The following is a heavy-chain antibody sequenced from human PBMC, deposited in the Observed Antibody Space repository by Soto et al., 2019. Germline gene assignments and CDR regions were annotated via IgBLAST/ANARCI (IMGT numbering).Heavy chain of an antibody. Sequence: QVQLVQSGAEVKKPGSSVKVSCKASGGTFSSYTISWVRQAPGQGLEWMGRIIPTLGIATYAQKFKGRVTIPADKSTSTAYMELSSLRSEDTAVYYCARGPIAAAGSGYWGQGTLVTVSS. CDR2: IIPTLGIA. D-gene: IGHD6-13*01. V-gene: IGHV1-69*02. CDR3: ARGPIAAAGSGY. CDR1: GGTFSSYT. J-gene: IGHJ4*02.